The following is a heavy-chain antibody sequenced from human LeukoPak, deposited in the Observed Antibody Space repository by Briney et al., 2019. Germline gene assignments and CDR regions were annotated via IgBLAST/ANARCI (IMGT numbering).Heavy chain of an antibody. CDR2: IYYSGST. V-gene: IGHV4-31*03. Sequence: SETRSLTRTVSGGSISSGVYYWSWIRQHPGKGLEWIGYIYYSGSTYYNPSLKSRVTISVDTSKNQFSLKLSSVTAADTAVYYCARWSSCPDYWGQGTLVTVSS. CDR1: GGSISSGVYY. D-gene: IGHD4-23*01. J-gene: IGHJ4*02. CDR3: ARWSSCPDY.